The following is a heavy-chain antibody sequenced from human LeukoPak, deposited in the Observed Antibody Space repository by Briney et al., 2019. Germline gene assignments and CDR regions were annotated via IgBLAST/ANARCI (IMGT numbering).Heavy chain of an antibody. CDR1: GYTFTSYD. Sequence: ASVKVSCKASGYTFTSYDINWVRQATGQGLEWMGWMNPNSGNTGYAQKFQGRVTITRNTSTSTAYMELSSLRSEDTAVYYCAADPYYYDSSGYYYAGFDPWGQGTLVTVSS. J-gene: IGHJ5*02. CDR2: MNPNSGNT. D-gene: IGHD3-22*01. CDR3: AADPYYYDSSGYYYAGFDP. V-gene: IGHV1-8*03.